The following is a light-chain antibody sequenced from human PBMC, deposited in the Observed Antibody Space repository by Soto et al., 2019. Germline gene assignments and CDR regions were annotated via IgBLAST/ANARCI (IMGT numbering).Light chain of an antibody. V-gene: IGKV1-5*03. CDR1: QSISDW. CDR3: QQYKSYPWT. Sequence: DIPMTQSPSALSASVGDRVTITCRASQSISDWLAWYQQIPGKAPKLLIYKASTLESGVPSRFSGSGSGTEFTLTISSLQPDDFATYSCQQYKSYPWTFGQGTKVEIK. J-gene: IGKJ1*01. CDR2: KAS.